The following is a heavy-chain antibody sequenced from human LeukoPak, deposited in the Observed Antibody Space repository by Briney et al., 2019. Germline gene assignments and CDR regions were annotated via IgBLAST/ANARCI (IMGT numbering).Heavy chain of an antibody. V-gene: IGHV4-59*01. J-gene: IGHJ4*02. CDR1: GGSISSYY. CDR3: AKSDYYGASDY. CDR2: IYYSGST. Sequence: SETLSLTCTVSGGSISSYYWSWIRQPPGKGLEWIGYIYYSGSTSYNPSLKSRVTISVDTFRNQFSLKLTSVTAADTAIYCCAKSDYYGASDYWGQGTLVTVSS. D-gene: IGHD3-10*01.